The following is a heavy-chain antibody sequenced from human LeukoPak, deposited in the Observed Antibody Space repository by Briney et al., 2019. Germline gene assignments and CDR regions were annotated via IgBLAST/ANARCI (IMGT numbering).Heavy chain of an antibody. CDR1: GFTFSNYA. Sequence: GRSLRLSCAPSGFTFSNYAMHWARQAPGEWLGWVAVISYDGHYKFYADSVKGRFPISRDNCRNSLYLQMNSLRSEGTAVYYCARAHAADIVATGEDYWGQGTLVTVSS. D-gene: IGHD5-12*01. CDR3: ARAHAADIVATGEDY. V-gene: IGHV3-30-3*01. J-gene: IGHJ4*02. CDR2: ISYDGHYK.